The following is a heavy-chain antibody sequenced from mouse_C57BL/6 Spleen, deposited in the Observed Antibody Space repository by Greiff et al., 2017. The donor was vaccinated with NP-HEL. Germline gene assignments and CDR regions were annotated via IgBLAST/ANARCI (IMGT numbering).Heavy chain of an antibody. D-gene: IGHD2-4*01. J-gene: IGHJ2*01. CDR3: ARYDYGHYFDY. Sequence: VQLQQSGPELVKPGASVKISCKASGYAFSSSWMNWVKQRPGKGLEWIGRIYPGDGDTNYNGKFKGKATLTADKSSSTAYMQLSSLTSEDSAVYFCARYDYGHYFDYRGQGTTLTVSS. CDR2: IYPGDGDT. CDR1: GYAFSSSW. V-gene: IGHV1-82*01.